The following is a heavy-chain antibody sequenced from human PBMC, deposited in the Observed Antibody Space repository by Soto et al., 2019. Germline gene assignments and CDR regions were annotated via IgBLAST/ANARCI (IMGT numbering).Heavy chain of an antibody. D-gene: IGHD3-22*01. CDR3: ARGGSPQSTYYYDSSGYAFDY. Sequence: GGSLRLSCAASGFTFSSYGMHWVRQAPGKGLEWVAVIWYDGSNKYYADSVKGRFTISRDNSKNTLYLQMNSLRAEDTAVYYCARGGSPQSTYYYDSSGYAFDYWGQGTLVTVS. CDR2: IWYDGSNK. V-gene: IGHV3-33*01. CDR1: GFTFSSYG. J-gene: IGHJ4*02.